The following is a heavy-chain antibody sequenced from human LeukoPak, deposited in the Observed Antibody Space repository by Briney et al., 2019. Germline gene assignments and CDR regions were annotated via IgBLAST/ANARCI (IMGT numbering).Heavy chain of an antibody. J-gene: IGHJ4*02. CDR1: GGSFSGYY. CDR3: ARAVRYDYVWGSYRYKPEAHFDY. Sequence: PSETLSLTCAVYGGSFSGYYWSWIRQPPGKGLEWIGEINHSGSTNYNPSLKSRVTISVDTSKNQFSLKLSSVTAADTAVYYCARAVRYDYVWGSYRYKPEAHFDYWGQGTLDTVSS. CDR2: INHSGST. D-gene: IGHD3-16*02. V-gene: IGHV4-34*01.